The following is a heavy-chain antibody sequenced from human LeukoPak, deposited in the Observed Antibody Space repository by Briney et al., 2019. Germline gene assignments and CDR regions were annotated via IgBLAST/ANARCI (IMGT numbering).Heavy chain of an antibody. J-gene: IGHJ4*02. CDR2: ITDSGGTT. D-gene: IGHD1-26*01. V-gene: IGHV3-23*01. CDR1: GFTFSNYA. CDR3: AKLSRGSHPRYFDH. Sequence: GGSLTLSCAASGFTFSNYAMSWVRQAPGKGLEWVSTITDSGGTTFYADSVKGRFTISRDNFKNTVYLQMNSLRAEDTAVYYCAKLSRGSHPRYFDHWGQGTLVTVSS.